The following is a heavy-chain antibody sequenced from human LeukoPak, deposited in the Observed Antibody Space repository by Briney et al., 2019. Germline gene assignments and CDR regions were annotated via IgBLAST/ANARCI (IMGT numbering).Heavy chain of an antibody. CDR1: GFTFDDYA. CDR3: AKDNRLAPYYFDY. Sequence: GRSLRLSCAASGFTFDDYAMHWVRQAPGKGLEWVSGISWNSGSIGYADSVKGRFTISRDNAKNSLYLQMNSLGAEDTALYYCAKDNRLAPYYFDYWGQGTLVTVPS. J-gene: IGHJ4*02. V-gene: IGHV3-9*01. CDR2: ISWNSGSI. D-gene: IGHD3-9*01.